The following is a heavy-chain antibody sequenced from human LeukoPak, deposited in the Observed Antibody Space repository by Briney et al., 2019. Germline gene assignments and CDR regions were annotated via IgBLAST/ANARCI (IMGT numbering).Heavy chain of an antibody. V-gene: IGHV3-21*01. Sequence: GGSLRLSCAASGFTFSSYAMSWVRQAPGKGLEWVSSIGSNIGYIYYADSVKGRFTISRDNAKNSVYLQMNSLRAEDTAVYYCSRGRDYYDTGGYYREFDYWGQGTLVTVSS. CDR3: SRGRDYYDTGGYYREFDY. J-gene: IGHJ4*02. D-gene: IGHD3-22*01. CDR2: IGSNIGYI. CDR1: GFTFSSYA.